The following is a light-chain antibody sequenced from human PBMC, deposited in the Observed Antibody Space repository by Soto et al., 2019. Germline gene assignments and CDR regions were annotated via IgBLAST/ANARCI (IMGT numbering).Light chain of an antibody. CDR1: RGSIASNY. J-gene: IGLJ2*01. CDR3: QSYHSGNVV. V-gene: IGLV6-57*04. Sequence: NFMLTQPHSVADSPGKTVTLSCTRTRGSIASNYVQWYQQRPGSAPTPVIDEDNERPSGVPDRFSGCIDSSSNSASLTISGLKTDDEADYYCQSYHSGNVVFGGGTKVTVL. CDR2: EDN.